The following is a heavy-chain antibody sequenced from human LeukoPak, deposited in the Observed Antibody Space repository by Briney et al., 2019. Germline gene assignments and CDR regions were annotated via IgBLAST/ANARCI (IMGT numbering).Heavy chain of an antibody. CDR2: ISSDGNDK. CDR3: TTKVTHGNSGDDYDD. J-gene: IGHJ4*02. D-gene: IGHD5-12*01. Sequence: GGSLRLSCAVSGVTFRSYGMHWVRQAPGKGLEWVALISSDGNDKLYGDSVRGRFTISRDDSKSTLYLQMNSLRAEDTAVYYCTTKVTHGNSGDDYDDWGQGTLVTVSS. V-gene: IGHV3-30*03. CDR1: GVTFRSYG.